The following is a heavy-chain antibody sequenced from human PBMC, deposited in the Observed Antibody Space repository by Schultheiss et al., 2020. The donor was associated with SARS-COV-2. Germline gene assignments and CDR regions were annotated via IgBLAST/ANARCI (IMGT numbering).Heavy chain of an antibody. V-gene: IGHV3-64D*08. CDR1: GFTFSSYS. J-gene: IGHJ4*02. CDR2: ISSNGGST. Sequence: GGSLRLSCAASGFTFSSYSMNWVRQAPGKGLEYVSAISSNGGSTYYADSVKGRFTISRDNSKNTLYLQMSSLRAEDTAVYYCVKGTYQLLLDRFDYWGQGTLVTVSS. D-gene: IGHD2-2*01. CDR3: VKGTYQLLLDRFDY.